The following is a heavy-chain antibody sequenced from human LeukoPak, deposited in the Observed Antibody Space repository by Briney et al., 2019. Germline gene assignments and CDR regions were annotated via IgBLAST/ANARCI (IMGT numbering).Heavy chain of an antibody. CDR3: ARLGYSGYVVDY. CDR1: GGSISTYY. J-gene: IGHJ4*02. D-gene: IGHD5-12*01. V-gene: IGHV4-59*01. Sequence: SETLSLTCTVSGGSISTYYWSWIRQPPGKGLEWIGYIYYSGSTNYNPSLKSRVTISVDTSKYQFSLKLRSVTAADTAVYYCARLGYSGYVVDYWGQGTLVTVSS. CDR2: IYYSGST.